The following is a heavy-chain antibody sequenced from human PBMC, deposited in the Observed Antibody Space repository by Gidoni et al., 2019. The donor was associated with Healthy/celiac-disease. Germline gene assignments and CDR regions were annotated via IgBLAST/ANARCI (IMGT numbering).Heavy chain of an antibody. V-gene: IGHV6-1*01. CDR3: ARELDGIAARGPELDY. CDR1: GDRVSSNSAA. CDR2: TYYRSKWDN. J-gene: IGHJ4*02. Sequence: QVQLQQSGPGLVKPSQTLSLTCAISGDRVSSNSAAWNWIRQSPSRGLEWLGRTYYRSKWDNDYAVSVKSRITINPDTSKNQFSLQLNSVTPEDTAVYYCARELDGIAARGPELDYWGQGTLVTVSS. D-gene: IGHD6-6*01.